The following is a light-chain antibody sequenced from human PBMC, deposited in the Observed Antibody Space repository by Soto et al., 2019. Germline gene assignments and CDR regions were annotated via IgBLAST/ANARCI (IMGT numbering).Light chain of an antibody. CDR2: LGS. J-gene: IGKJ5*01. CDR1: QGLLHSYGYYY. Sequence: DIVMTQSPLSLSVAPGEPASISCRSSQGLLHSYGYYYLHWYLQKPGQSPHLLIYLGSNRASGVPDRFSGSRSGTDFTLKISRVEAEDVGVYYCVQALETPITFGQGTRLEIK. V-gene: IGKV2-28*01. CDR3: VQALETPIT.